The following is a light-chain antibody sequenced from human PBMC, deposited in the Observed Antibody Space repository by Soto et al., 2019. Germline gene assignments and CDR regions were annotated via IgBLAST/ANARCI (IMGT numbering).Light chain of an antibody. CDR1: QCISSY. Sequence: LTQHPYFLSASVGARVTITCRASQCISSYLAWDQQKPGKAPRLLIDAASTLQSGVPSRFSGSGSGTEFTLTISSLQSEDLAAYDFRHRYNCSRTFGGGTKV. CDR3: RHRYNCSRT. V-gene: IGKV1-9*01. CDR2: AAS. J-gene: IGKJ4*01.